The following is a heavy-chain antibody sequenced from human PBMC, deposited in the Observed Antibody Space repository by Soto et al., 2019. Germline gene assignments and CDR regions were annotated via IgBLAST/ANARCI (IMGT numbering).Heavy chain of an antibody. Sequence: EVQLLESGGGLVQPGGSLRLSCAASGFPFSSYAMTWVRQAPGKGLEWVSVIGAGGGSTYYADSVQGRFTISRDNSNNTLYLQMNSLRAEDTAVYYCTKPLSQFDFWSGVGDWGQGTLVTVSP. CDR2: IGAGGGST. J-gene: IGHJ4*02. D-gene: IGHD3-3*01. V-gene: IGHV3-23*01. CDR3: TKPLSQFDFWSGVGD. CDR1: GFPFSSYA.